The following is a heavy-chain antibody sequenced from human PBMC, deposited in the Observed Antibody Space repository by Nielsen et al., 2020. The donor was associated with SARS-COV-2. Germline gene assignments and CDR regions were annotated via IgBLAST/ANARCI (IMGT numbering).Heavy chain of an antibody. CDR1: GFTFSSYS. V-gene: IGHV3-48*01. CDR3: ARGIQLWSLFGPEVYFDY. Sequence: GGSLRLSCAASGFTFSSYSMNWVRQAPGKGLEWVSYISSSSSTIYYADSVKGRFTISRDNSKNTLYLQMNSLRAEDTAVYYCARGIQLWSLFGPEVYFDYWGQGTLVTVSS. J-gene: IGHJ4*02. CDR2: ISSSSSTI. D-gene: IGHD5-18*01.